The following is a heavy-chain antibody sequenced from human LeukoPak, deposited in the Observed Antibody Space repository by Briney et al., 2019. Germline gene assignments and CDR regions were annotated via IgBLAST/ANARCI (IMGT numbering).Heavy chain of an antibody. J-gene: IGHJ6*02. V-gene: IGHV4-34*01. CDR3: ARGITLPGKHHYGMDV. Sequence: SETLSLTCAVYGGSFSGYYWSWIRQPPGKGLEWIGEINHSGSTNYNPSLKSRVTISADTSKNQFSLKLSSVTAADTAVYYCARGITLPGKHHYGMDVWGQGTTVTVSS. CDR1: GGSFSGYY. CDR2: INHSGST.